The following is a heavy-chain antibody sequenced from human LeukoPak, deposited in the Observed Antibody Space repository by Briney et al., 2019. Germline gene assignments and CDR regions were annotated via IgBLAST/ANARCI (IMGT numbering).Heavy chain of an antibody. Sequence: PSQTLSLTCAVSGGSISSGGYSWSWIRQPPGKGLEWIGYIYRSGSTYYNPSLKSRVTISVDRSKNQFSLKLSSVTAADTAVYYCARSHGDYDIFSFDPWGQGTLVTVSS. D-gene: IGHD3-9*01. V-gene: IGHV4-30-2*01. CDR1: GGSISSGGYS. CDR2: IYRSGST. CDR3: ARSHGDYDIFSFDP. J-gene: IGHJ5*02.